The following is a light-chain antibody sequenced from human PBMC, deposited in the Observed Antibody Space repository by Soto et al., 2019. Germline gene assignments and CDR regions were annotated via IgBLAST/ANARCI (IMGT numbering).Light chain of an antibody. J-gene: IGKJ3*01. V-gene: IGKV3-20*01. CDR1: QSVSDSY. Sequence: EIVLTQSPGTLSLSPGERATLSCRASQSVSDSYLAWYQQKPGQAPRRLIYASSRATGIPDRFSGSGSGTDFSLNISRLEPEDFAVYYCQHYGTSALFGPGTKVYIK. CDR3: QHYGTSAL. CDR2: AS.